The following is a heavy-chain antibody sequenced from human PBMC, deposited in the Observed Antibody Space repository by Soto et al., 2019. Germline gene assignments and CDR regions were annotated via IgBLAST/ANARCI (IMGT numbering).Heavy chain of an antibody. CDR2: IYPGDSDT. Sequence: GESLKISCKGSGYSFTSYWIGWVRQMPGKGLEWMGIIYPGDSDTRYSPSFQGQVTISADKSISTAYLQWSSLKASDTAMYYCARHKGDSSGWYGTNYYYYYMDVWGKGTTVTVSS. D-gene: IGHD6-19*01. CDR1: GYSFTSYW. CDR3: ARHKGDSSGWYGTNYYYYYMDV. J-gene: IGHJ6*03. V-gene: IGHV5-51*01.